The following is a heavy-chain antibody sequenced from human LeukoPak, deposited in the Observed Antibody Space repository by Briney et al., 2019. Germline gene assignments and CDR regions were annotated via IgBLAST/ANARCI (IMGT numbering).Heavy chain of an antibody. J-gene: IGHJ4*02. CDR2: IYSGGST. CDR3: AREDGDPYSPFDY. D-gene: IGHD7-27*01. Sequence: PGGSLILSCAASGFTVSSNYMTWVRQAPGKGLEWVSVIYSGGSTYYTDSVRGRFTISRDNSRNTLYLQMNSLRAEDTAVYYCAREDGDPYSPFDYWGQGTLVTVSS. CDR1: GFTVSSNY. V-gene: IGHV3-53*01.